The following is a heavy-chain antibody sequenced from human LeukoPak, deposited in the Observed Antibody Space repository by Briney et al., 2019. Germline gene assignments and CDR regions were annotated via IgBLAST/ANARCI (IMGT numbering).Heavy chain of an antibody. J-gene: IGHJ4*02. CDR3: TTQRVVTAAIDS. CDR2: ITGSGAYT. Sequence: GGSLRLSCTASGFTFNNYAMTWVRQAPGKGLEWVSAITGSGAYTNYADSVKGRFTISRDNSKNTIYLQMNSLRAEDTAIYYCTTQRVVTAAIDSWGQGTLVTVSS. CDR1: GFTFNNYA. V-gene: IGHV3-23*01. D-gene: IGHD2-21*02.